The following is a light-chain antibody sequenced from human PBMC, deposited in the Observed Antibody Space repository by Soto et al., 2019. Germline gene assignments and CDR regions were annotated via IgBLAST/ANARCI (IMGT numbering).Light chain of an antibody. Sequence: SYELTQPPSVSVSPGQTASITCSGHKLGDKYASWYQQKPGQSPLLVIYQDTKRPSGIPERFSGSNSGNTATLTISGTQAMDEADYYCQAWDSNTVVFGGGTKLTVL. J-gene: IGLJ2*01. CDR2: QDT. CDR1: KLGDKY. CDR3: QAWDSNTVV. V-gene: IGLV3-1*01.